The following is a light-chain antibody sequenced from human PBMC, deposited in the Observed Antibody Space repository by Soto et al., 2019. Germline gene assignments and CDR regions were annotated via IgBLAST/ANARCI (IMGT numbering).Light chain of an antibody. Sequence: QSVLPQAASVSGSPGQSITISCTGTSSDVGGYNYVSWYQQFPGKVPKLLIYNVSNRPSGVSNRFSGSKSGNTASLTISGLRAEDEADYFCTSSTSGSLYVFGTGTKLTVL. V-gene: IGLV2-14*01. CDR1: SSDVGGYNY. J-gene: IGLJ1*01. CDR3: TSSTSGSLYV. CDR2: NVS.